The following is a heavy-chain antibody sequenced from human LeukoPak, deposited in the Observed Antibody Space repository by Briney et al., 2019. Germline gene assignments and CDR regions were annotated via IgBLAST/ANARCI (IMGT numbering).Heavy chain of an antibody. V-gene: IGHV4-59*11. Sequence: CESLSLTWTVCGGSIASLYWGCIRQPRGNGLACVRYSYYSRCTNYNPSLKSRVTISVVPSKNQFSLKLSSVTAADTTVYYCARGLSYYDFWSGYQDLYYFDYWGQGTLVTVSS. CDR1: GGSIASLY. D-gene: IGHD3-3*01. CDR2: SYYSRCT. J-gene: IGHJ4*02. CDR3: ARGLSYYDFWSGYQDLYYFDY.